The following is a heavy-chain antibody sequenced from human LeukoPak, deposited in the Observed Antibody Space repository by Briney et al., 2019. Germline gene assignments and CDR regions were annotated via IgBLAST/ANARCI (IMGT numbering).Heavy chain of an antibody. J-gene: IGHJ3*01. Sequence: KPSETLSLTCTVSGGSIGIYYWSWIRQAPGKGLEWIGFMNYGGKSNANSSLKSRVTISVDTSTNQLSLRLDSVIASDTAVYYCATWTSGDAFDVWGPGTMVTVSS. V-gene: IGHV4-59*08. CDR3: ATWTSGDAFDV. D-gene: IGHD1-1*01. CDR1: GGSIGIYY. CDR2: MNYGGKS.